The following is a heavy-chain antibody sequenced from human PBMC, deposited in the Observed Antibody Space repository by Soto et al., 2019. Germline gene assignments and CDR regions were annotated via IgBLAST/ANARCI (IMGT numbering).Heavy chain of an antibody. J-gene: IGHJ4*02. Sequence: QVQLVQSGAEVKKPGSSVKVSCKASGGTFSSYTSSWVRQAPGQGLEWMGRIIPILGIANYAQKFQGRVTITADKSTSTAYMELSSLRSEDTAVYYCARATADYDILTGPDYWGQGTLVTVSS. CDR3: ARATADYDILTGPDY. D-gene: IGHD3-9*01. CDR1: GGTFSSYT. CDR2: IIPILGIA. V-gene: IGHV1-69*02.